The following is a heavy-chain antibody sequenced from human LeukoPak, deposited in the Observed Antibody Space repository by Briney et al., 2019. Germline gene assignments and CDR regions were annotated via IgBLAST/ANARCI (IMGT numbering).Heavy chain of an antibody. D-gene: IGHD6-19*01. V-gene: IGHV1-2*04. CDR2: TNPNSGGT. CDR3: ARGSRSSGWYTSLWYFDC. Sequence: GASVKVSCKASGYTFTGYYMHWVRQAPGQGLEWMGWTNPNSGGTNYAQKFQGWVTMTRDTSISTAYMELSRLRSDDTAVYYCARGSRSSGWYTSLWYFDCWGQGTLVTVSS. J-gene: IGHJ4*02. CDR1: GYTFTGYY.